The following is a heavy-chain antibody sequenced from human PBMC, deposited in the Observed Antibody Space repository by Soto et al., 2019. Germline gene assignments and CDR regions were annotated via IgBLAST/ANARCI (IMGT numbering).Heavy chain of an antibody. CDR3: ATLPPAEYYYGSGGKHNIDP. Sequence: EVQLLESGGGLVQPGGSLRLSCAASGFTFSSYAMSWVRQAPGKGLEWVSAISGSGGSTYYADSVKGRFTISRDNSKNTLYLQMNSLRAEDTAVYYCATLPPAEYYYGSGGKHNIDPWGQGTLVTVSS. J-gene: IGHJ5*02. V-gene: IGHV3-23*01. CDR1: GFTFSSYA. D-gene: IGHD3-10*01. CDR2: ISGSGGST.